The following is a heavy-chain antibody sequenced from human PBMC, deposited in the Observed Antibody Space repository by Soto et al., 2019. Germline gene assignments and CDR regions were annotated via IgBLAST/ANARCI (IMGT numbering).Heavy chain of an antibody. CDR2: IKQAGSDK. CDR1: GFTFSSYW. J-gene: IGHJ6*02. V-gene: IGHV3-7*03. CDR3: AYGLGYCSSTSCYTGMYYYYGMDV. D-gene: IGHD2-2*02. Sequence: GGSLRLSCAASGFTFSSYWMSWVRQAPGKGLEWVANIKQAGSDKFYVDSVKGRFTISRDNAKNSVYLQMDSLRAEDTAVYYCAYGLGYCSSTSCYTGMYYYYGMDVWGQGTTVTVSS.